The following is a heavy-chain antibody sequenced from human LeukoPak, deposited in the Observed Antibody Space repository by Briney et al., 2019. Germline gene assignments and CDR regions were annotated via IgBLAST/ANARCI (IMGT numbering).Heavy chain of an antibody. CDR1: GFSLSTSGVG. V-gene: IGHV2-5*02. Sequence: MGSGPTLVNPTQTLTLTCTFSGFSLSTSGVGVGWIRQPPGKALEWLALIYWDDDKRYSPSLKSRLTITKDTSKNQVVLTMTNMDPVDTATYYCAHRRQYYDSSGYYYDDSWGQGTLVTVSS. CDR3: AHRRQYYDSSGYYYDDS. J-gene: IGHJ4*02. CDR2: IYWDDDK. D-gene: IGHD3-22*01.